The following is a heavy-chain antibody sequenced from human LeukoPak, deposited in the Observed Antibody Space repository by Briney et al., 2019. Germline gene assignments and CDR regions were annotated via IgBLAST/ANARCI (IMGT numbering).Heavy chain of an antibody. CDR3: ARSPPIAAAGTVRGALDY. D-gene: IGHD6-13*01. Sequence: SETLSLTCAVYGGSFSGYYWSWIRQPPGKGLEWIGEINHSGSINYNPSLKSRVTISVDTSKNQFSLKLSSVTAADTAVYYCARSPPIAAAGTVRGALDYWGQGTLVTVSS. J-gene: IGHJ4*02. CDR2: INHSGSI. V-gene: IGHV4-34*01. CDR1: GGSFSGYY.